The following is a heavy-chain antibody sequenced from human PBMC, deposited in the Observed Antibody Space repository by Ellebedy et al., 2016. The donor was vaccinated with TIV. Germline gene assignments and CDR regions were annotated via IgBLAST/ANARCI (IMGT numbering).Heavy chain of an antibody. CDR1: GFTFSDYY. D-gene: IGHD6-25*01. J-gene: IGHJ6*02. CDR3: ARDSISADYGMDV. CDR2: ISSSGTYT. V-gene: IGHV3-11*06. Sequence: PGESLKISCAASGFTFSDYYMSWIRQTPGKGLEWVSYISSSGTYTNYADSVKGRFTISRDNAQNSLYLQMNSLRVEDTAAYFCARDSISADYGMDVWGQGTTVTVSS.